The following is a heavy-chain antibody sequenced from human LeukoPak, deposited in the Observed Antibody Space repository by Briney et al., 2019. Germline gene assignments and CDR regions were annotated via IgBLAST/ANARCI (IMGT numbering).Heavy chain of an antibody. D-gene: IGHD2-15*01. CDR3: ASAAQTLGYCSGGSCYSSRPFDY. CDR2: INHSGST. V-gene: IGHV4-34*01. Sequence: SETLSLTCAVYGGSFSGYYWSWIRQPPGKGLEWIGEINHSGSTNYSPSLKSRVTISVDTSKNQFSLKLSSVTAADTAVYYCASAAQTLGYCSGGSCYSSRPFDYWGQGTLVTVSS. CDR1: GGSFSGYY. J-gene: IGHJ4*02.